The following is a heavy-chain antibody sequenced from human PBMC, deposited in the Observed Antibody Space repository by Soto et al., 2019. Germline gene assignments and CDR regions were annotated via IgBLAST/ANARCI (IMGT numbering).Heavy chain of an antibody. J-gene: IGHJ6*02. CDR2: ADRSGII. CDR3: VRDSWGMDV. CDR1: GTSISDIGW. Sequence: QVQLQESGPGLVKPSGTLSLTCTVSGTSISDIGWWSWVRQPPGTGLEWIGEADRSGIINFSPSLARRVTTSIDQSTNQFSLNLTSVTAADSAGYYCVRDSWGMDVWGQGTKVTVSS. V-gene: IGHV4-4*02.